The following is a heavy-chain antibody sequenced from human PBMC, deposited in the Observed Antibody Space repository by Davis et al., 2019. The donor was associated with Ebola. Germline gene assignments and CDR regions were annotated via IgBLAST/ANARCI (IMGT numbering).Heavy chain of an antibody. CDR3: ARGGWYDFWSGYYTY. D-gene: IGHD3-3*01. Sequence: GESLKISCAASGFTFSSYAMHWVRQAPGKGLEWVAVISYDGSNKYYADSVKGRFTISRDNSKNTLYLQMNSLRAEDTAVYYCARGGWYDFWSGYYTYWGQGTLVTVSS. CDR1: GFTFSSYA. V-gene: IGHV3-30-3*01. J-gene: IGHJ4*02. CDR2: ISYDGSNK.